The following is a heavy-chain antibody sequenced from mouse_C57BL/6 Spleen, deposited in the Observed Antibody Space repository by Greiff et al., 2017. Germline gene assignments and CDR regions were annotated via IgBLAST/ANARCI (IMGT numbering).Heavy chain of an antibody. CDR3: AREPTGYFDY. CDR2: INYDGSST. Sequence: DVKLVESEGGLVQPGSSMKLSCTASGFTFSDYYMAWVRQVPEKGLEWVANINYDGSSTYYLDSLKSRFIISRDNAKNILYLQMSSLKSEDTATYYCAREPTGYFDYWGQGTTLTVSS. J-gene: IGHJ2*01. V-gene: IGHV5-16*01. CDR1: GFTFSDYY.